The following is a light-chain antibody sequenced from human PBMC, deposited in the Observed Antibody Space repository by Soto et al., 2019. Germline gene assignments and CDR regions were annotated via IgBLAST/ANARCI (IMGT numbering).Light chain of an antibody. CDR1: SSDIGVYNY. CDR2: EVS. Sequence: QSVLTQPPSASGSPGHSVTLSCTGTSSDIGVYNYVSWYQQHPGKAPKLMIYEVSKRPSGVPDRFSGSKSGNTASLTVSGLQAEDEADYYCSSYAGSNNLYVFGTGTKVTVL. V-gene: IGLV2-8*01. J-gene: IGLJ1*01. CDR3: SSYAGSNNLYV.